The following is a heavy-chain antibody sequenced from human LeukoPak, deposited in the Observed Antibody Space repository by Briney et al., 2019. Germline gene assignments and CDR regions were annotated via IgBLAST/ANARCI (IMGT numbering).Heavy chain of an antibody. CDR1: GYSISSGYY. D-gene: IGHD3-16*01. CDR2: IYHSGNT. J-gene: IGHJ6*03. V-gene: IGHV4-38-2*01. CDR3: ARVAVFGRSSNYYYVDV. Sequence: PSETLSLTCAVSGYSISSGYYWGWIRQPPGKGLEWIGCIYHSGNTYYNPSLKSRVTISVDTSKNQFSLKLSSVTAADTAVYYCARVAVFGRSSNYYYVDVWGKGTTVTVSS.